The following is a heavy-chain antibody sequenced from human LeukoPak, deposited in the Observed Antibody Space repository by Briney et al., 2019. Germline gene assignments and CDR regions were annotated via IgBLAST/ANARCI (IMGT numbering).Heavy chain of an antibody. D-gene: IGHD3-16*01. Sequence: GVSLRLSCAASGFTLSTYWMTWVRQAPGKGLEWVANIKQDGSEKYYVDSVKGRFTISRDNAKKLLYLQMNSLRVEDTAVYYCARDRGGSGRLGRFDNWGQGTLVTVSP. CDR2: IKQDGSEK. V-gene: IGHV3-7*01. CDR3: ARDRGGSGRLGRFDN. J-gene: IGHJ4*02. CDR1: GFTLSTYW.